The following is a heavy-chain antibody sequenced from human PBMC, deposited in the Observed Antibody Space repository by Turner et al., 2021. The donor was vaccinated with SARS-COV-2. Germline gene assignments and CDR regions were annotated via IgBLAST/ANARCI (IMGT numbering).Heavy chain of an antibody. V-gene: IGHV4-39*01. CDR2: IYYSGST. Sequence: QLQLQESGPGLVKPSETLSLTCTVPGGSISSRSYYWGWIRQPPGKGLECIGSIYYSGSTYYNPSLKGRVTISVDTSKNQYSLKLSSVTAADTAVYYCARHSPELRGDYFDYWGQGTLVTVSS. D-gene: IGHD1-26*01. J-gene: IGHJ4*02. CDR3: ARHSPELRGDYFDY. CDR1: GGSISSRSYY.